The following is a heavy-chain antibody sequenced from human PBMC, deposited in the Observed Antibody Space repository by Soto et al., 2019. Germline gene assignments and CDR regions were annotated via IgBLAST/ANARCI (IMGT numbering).Heavy chain of an antibody. CDR1: GYTFTSYA. CDR2: INAGNGNT. Sequence: QVQLVQSGAEVKKPGASVKVSCKASGYTFTSYAMHWVRQAPGQRLEWMGWINAGNGNTKYSQKFQGRVTITRDTSASTAYMELSRLRSEATAVYYCACEYCSGGSCPLYYGMDVWGQGTTVTVSS. CDR3: ACEYCSGGSCPLYYGMDV. V-gene: IGHV1-3*01. J-gene: IGHJ6*02. D-gene: IGHD2-15*01.